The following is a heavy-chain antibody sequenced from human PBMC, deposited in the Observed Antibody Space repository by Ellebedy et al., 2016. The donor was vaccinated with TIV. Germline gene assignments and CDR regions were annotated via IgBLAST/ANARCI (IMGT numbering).Heavy chain of an antibody. CDR2: MRQDGREE. Sequence: PGGSLRLSCTASGFTFGDYAMSWFRQAPGKGLEWVASMRQDGREEYFVGSVKGRFTISRDNTKNSLYLQMNSLRAEDTAVYFCARENGYYFDYWGQGTLVIVSS. CDR1: GFTFGDYA. D-gene: IGHD6-25*01. CDR3: ARENGYYFDY. V-gene: IGHV3-7*01. J-gene: IGHJ4*02.